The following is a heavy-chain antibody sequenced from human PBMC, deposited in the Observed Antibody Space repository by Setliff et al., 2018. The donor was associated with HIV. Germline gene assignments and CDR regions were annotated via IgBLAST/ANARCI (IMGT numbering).Heavy chain of an antibody. Sequence: SETLSLTCTVSGGSISSSSYYWGWIRQPPGKGLEWIGNIYYSGSTYYNPSLKSRVTISVDTSENQFSLKLSSVTAADTAVYYCARQGNYYGSQKDYWGQGTLITVSS. J-gene: IGHJ4*02. V-gene: IGHV4-39*01. CDR3: ARQGNYYGSQKDY. CDR1: GGSISSSSYY. CDR2: IYYSGST. D-gene: IGHD3-10*01.